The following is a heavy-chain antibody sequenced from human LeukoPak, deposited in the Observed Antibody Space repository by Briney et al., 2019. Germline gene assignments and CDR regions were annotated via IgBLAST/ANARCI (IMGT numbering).Heavy chain of an antibody. Sequence: SETLSLTCTVSGGSISSSSYYWGWIRQPPGKGLEWIGSIYYSGSTNYNPSLKSRVTISVDTSKNQFSLKLSSVTAADTAVYHCARMGEHHYGSGIDYWGQGTLVTVSS. D-gene: IGHD3-10*01. V-gene: IGHV4-39*07. J-gene: IGHJ4*02. CDR3: ARMGEHHYGSGIDY. CDR1: GGSISSSSYY. CDR2: IYYSGST.